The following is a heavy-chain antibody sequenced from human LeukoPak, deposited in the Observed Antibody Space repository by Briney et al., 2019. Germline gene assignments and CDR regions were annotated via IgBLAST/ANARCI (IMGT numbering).Heavy chain of an antibody. CDR2: INPSGGST. V-gene: IGHV1-46*01. D-gene: IGHD4-23*01. CDR1: GYTFTSYY. Sequence: ASVTVSCKASGYTFTSYYIHWVRQAPGQGIEWMGIINPSGGSTTYAHTFQGRVTMTRDMSTSTVYMELSSLRSEDTAVYYCARGWQHYYYYYYMDVWGKGTTVTVSS. CDR3: ARGWQHYYYYYYMDV. J-gene: IGHJ6*03.